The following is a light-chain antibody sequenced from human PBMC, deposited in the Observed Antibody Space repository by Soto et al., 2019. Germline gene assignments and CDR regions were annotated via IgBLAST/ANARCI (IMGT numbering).Light chain of an antibody. CDR1: SSNIGSNT. Sequence: QSVLTQPPSTSGTPGQRVTISCSGSSSNIGSNTVTWYQQLPGTAPKLLIYSNDQRPSGVPDRFSGSKSGPSASLAISGLQSEDEADYYCAAWDDSLNGRYVFGTGTKLTVL. V-gene: IGLV1-44*01. J-gene: IGLJ1*01. CDR2: SND. CDR3: AAWDDSLNGRYV.